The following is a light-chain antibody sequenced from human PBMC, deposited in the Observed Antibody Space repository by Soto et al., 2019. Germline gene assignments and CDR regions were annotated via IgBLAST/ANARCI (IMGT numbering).Light chain of an antibody. V-gene: IGKV1-5*03. Sequence: DIQMTQSPSTLSASVGDRVTITCRASQSISSWLAWYQQKPGKAPKLLIYKESSLESGVPSRFSGSGSETEFTLTISSLQPDDFATYYCQQYHSYPYTFGQGTKLEIK. J-gene: IGKJ2*01. CDR3: QQYHSYPYT. CDR2: KES. CDR1: QSISSW.